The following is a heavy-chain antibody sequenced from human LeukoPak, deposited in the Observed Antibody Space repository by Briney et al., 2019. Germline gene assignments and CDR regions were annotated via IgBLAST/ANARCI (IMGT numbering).Heavy chain of an antibody. CDR1: GFTFSSYG. J-gene: IGHJ4*02. D-gene: IGHD2-8*02. V-gene: IGHV3-23*01. CDR2: ISGSGAIT. Sequence: GGTLRLSCAASGFTFSSYGMSWVRQASGKGLEWVSVISGSGAITHYADSVKGRFTISRDNSKNTLHLQLNSLRAEDTAIYYCATYRQVLLPFESWGQGTLVTVSS. CDR3: ATYRQVLLPFES.